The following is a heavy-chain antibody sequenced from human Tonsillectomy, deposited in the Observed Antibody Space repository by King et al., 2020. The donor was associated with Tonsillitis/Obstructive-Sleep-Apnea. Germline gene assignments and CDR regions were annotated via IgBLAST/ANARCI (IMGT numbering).Heavy chain of an antibody. CDR2: MSSSGSII. CDR1: GFTFSDYY. D-gene: IGHD2-8*01. J-gene: IGHJ4*02. CDR3: ARGATHGEWLDF. V-gene: IGHV3-11*01. Sequence: VQLVESGGGLVKPGGSLRLSCAASGFTFSDYYMTWMRQAPGKGPEWVSYMSSSGSIIKYADSVKGRFTISRDNAKNSLSLQMNSLSAEDTAVYYCARGATHGEWLDFWGQGTQVTVSS.